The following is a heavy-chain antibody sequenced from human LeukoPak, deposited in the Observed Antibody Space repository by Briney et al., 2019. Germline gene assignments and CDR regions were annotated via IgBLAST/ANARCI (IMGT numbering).Heavy chain of an antibody. CDR2: ISYDGSNK. Sequence: PGGSLRLSCAASGFTFSSYGMHWLRQAPGKGLEWVAVISYDGSNKYYADSVKGRFTISRDNSKNTLYLQMNSLRAEDTAVYYCAKDQYSSGKSWGWYYFDYWGQGTLVTVSS. J-gene: IGHJ4*02. CDR1: GFTFSSYG. V-gene: IGHV3-30*18. D-gene: IGHD6-19*01. CDR3: AKDQYSSGKSWGWYYFDY.